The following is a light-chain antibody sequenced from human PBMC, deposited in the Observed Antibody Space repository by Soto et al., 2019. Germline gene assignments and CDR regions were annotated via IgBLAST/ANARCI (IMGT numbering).Light chain of an antibody. J-gene: IGLJ2*01. Sequence: QSALTQPASVSGSPGQSITISCTGTSSDVGGYNYVSWCQQHPGKAPKLMIYEVSNRPSGVSNRFSGSKSGNTASLTISGLQAEDEADCYCSSYTSSSTLVVFGGGTKVTVL. CDR2: EVS. V-gene: IGLV2-14*01. CDR1: SSDVGGYNY. CDR3: SSYTSSSTLVV.